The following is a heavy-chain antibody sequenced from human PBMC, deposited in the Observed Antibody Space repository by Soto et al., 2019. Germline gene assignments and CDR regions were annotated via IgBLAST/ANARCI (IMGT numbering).Heavy chain of an antibody. CDR2: IDPSDSQT. D-gene: IGHD3-22*01. Sequence: GESLKISCKGSGYSFAGYWITWVRQKPGKGLEWMGRIDPSDSQTYYSPSFRGHVTISATKSITTVFLQWSSLRASDTAMYYCARQIYYSDTGPNFQYYFDSWCQGTPVTVSS. CDR1: GYSFAGYW. J-gene: IGHJ4*02. V-gene: IGHV5-10-1*01. CDR3: ARQIYYSDTGPNFQYYFDS.